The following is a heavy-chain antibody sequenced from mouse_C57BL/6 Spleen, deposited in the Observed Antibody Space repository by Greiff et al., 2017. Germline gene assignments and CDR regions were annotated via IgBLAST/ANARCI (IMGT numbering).Heavy chain of an antibody. Sequence: EVQLVESGGGLVKPGGSLKLSCAASGFTFSSYAMSWVRQTPEKRLEWVATISDGGSYTYYPANVKGRFTISRDNAKNHLYLQMSHLKSEDTAMYYCARDSSGYFDYWGQGTTLTVSS. J-gene: IGHJ2*01. CDR2: ISDGGSYT. V-gene: IGHV5-4*01. D-gene: IGHD3-2*02. CDR1: GFTFSSYA. CDR3: ARDSSGYFDY.